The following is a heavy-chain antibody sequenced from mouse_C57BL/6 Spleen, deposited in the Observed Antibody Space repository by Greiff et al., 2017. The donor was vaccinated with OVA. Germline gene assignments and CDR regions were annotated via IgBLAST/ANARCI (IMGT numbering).Heavy chain of an antibody. CDR3: ARWGNMYYFDY. J-gene: IGHJ2*01. D-gene: IGHD2-1*01. V-gene: IGHV1-80*01. CDR1: GYAFSSYW. Sequence: VKLQQSGAELVKPGASVKISCKATGYAFSSYWMNWVKQRPGKGLEWIGQIYPGDGDTNYNGKFKDKATLTADKSSSTAYMQLSSLTSEDSAVYFCARWGNMYYFDYWGQGTTLTVSS. CDR2: IYPGDGDT.